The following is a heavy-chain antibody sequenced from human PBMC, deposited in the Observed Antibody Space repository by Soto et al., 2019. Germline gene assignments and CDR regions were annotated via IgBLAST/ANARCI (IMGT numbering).Heavy chain of an antibody. V-gene: IGHV1-2*02. Sequence: ASVKVSCKASGYTFTGYYMHWVRQAPGQGLEWMGWINPNSGGTNYAQKFQGRVTMTRDTSISTAYMELSRLRSHDTAVYYCARHSVGYYYYGMDVWGQGTTVTVSS. CDR2: INPNSGGT. CDR3: ARHSVGYYYYGMDV. D-gene: IGHD3-16*01. CDR1: GYTFTGYY. J-gene: IGHJ6*02.